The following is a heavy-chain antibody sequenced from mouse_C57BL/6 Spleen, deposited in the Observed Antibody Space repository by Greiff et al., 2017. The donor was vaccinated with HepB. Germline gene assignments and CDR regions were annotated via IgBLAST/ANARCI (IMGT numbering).Heavy chain of an antibody. CDR1: GYTFTSYT. J-gene: IGHJ3*01. Sequence: VQLQQSGAELARPGASVKMSCKASGYTFTSYTMHWVKQRPGQGLEWIGYINPSSGYTTYNQKFKDKATLTADKSSSTAYMQLSSLTSEDSAVYYCARSPPDWGFAYWGQGTLVTVSA. CDR3: ARSPPDWGFAY. CDR2: INPSSGYT. V-gene: IGHV1-4*01.